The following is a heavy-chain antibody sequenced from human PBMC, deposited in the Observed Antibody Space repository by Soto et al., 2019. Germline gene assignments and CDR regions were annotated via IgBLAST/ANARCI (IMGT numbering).Heavy chain of an antibody. CDR3: ARQVYYYDSSGYGY. CDR1: GGSISSSSYY. Sequence: PSETLSLTCTVSGGSISSSSYYWGWIRQPPGKGLEWIGSIYYSGSTYYNPSLKSRVTISVDTSKNQFSLKLSSVTAADTAVYYCARQVYYYDSSGYGYWGQGTLVTVSS. D-gene: IGHD3-22*01. J-gene: IGHJ4*02. V-gene: IGHV4-39*01. CDR2: IYYSGST.